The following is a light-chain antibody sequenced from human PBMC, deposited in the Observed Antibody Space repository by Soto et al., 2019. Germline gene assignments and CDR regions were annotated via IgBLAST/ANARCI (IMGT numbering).Light chain of an antibody. CDR3: SSYAGRNIVV. V-gene: IGLV2-8*01. J-gene: IGLJ2*01. CDR1: SSDVGGYTY. Sequence: QSALTQPPSASGSPGQSVTISCTGISSDVGGYTYVSWYQQHPGKAPKLMIYEVSKRPSGVPDRFSGSKSGNTASLTVSGLQAEDEADYYCSSYAGRNIVVYGGGTKLTVL. CDR2: EVS.